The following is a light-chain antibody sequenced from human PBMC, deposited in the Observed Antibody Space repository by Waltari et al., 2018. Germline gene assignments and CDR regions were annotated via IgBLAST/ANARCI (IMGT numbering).Light chain of an antibody. J-gene: IGKJ1*01. V-gene: IGKV1-39*01. CDR3: QQTYSTPWT. Sequence: DIQMTQSPSSLSASVGDRVTLTCRTNQSISSYLSWYQLKAGKAPKLLIYPASSLQSGVPSRFSGSGSRTDFTLTINGLQPEDFATYSCQQTYSTPWTFGRGTKVEIK. CDR1: QSISSY. CDR2: PAS.